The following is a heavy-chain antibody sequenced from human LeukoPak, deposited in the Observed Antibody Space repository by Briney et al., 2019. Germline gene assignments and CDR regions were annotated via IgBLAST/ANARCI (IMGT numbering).Heavy chain of an antibody. Sequence: PGRSLRLSCAASGFTFDDYAMHWVRQAPGKGLEWVSGISWNSGTIGYADSVKGRFTISRDNSKNTLYLQMNSLRAEDTAVYYCAREIKMTTVTHYFDYWGQGTLVTVSS. CDR1: GFTFDDYA. CDR3: AREIKMTTVTHYFDY. V-gene: IGHV3-9*01. CDR2: ISWNSGTI. D-gene: IGHD4-17*01. J-gene: IGHJ4*02.